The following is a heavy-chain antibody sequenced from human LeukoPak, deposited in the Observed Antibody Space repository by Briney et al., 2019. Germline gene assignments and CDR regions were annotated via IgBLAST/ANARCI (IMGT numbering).Heavy chain of an antibody. V-gene: IGHV1-18*04. D-gene: IGHD3-10*01. Sequence: GSSVKVACKASGYTFTSYGISWVRQAPGQGLECIGWISAYNGNTNYAQKLHGRVTMTTDTSTSTAYMELRSVRSDDTAVYYCARDTYYYGSGSYDYWGQGTLVTVSS. CDR2: ISAYNGNT. CDR1: GYTFTSYG. CDR3: ARDTYYYGSGSYDY. J-gene: IGHJ4*02.